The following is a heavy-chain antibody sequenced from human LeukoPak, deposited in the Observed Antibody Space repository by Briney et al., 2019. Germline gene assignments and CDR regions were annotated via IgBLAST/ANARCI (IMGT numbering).Heavy chain of an antibody. Sequence: SETLSLTCTVSGGSISNGDHYWSWIRQHPGKGLEWIGHIYYSGSTYYNPSLKSRGIISVDTSKNQFSLKLSSVTAADTAVYYCARDSGYSSSSGPYYYYYGMDVWGQGTTVTVSS. CDR2: IYYSGST. D-gene: IGHD6-13*01. CDR3: ARDSGYSSSSGPYYYYYGMDV. J-gene: IGHJ6*02. V-gene: IGHV4-31*03. CDR1: GGSISNGDHY.